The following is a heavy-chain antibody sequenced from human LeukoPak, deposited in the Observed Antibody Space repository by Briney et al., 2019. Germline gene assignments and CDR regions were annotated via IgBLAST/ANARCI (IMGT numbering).Heavy chain of an antibody. CDR1: GYTFTSYG. V-gene: IGHV1-18*01. CDR2: ISAYNGNT. D-gene: IGHD4-17*01. J-gene: IGHJ4*02. CDR3: ARVPYGDYPFDY. Sequence: ASVKVSCKASGYTFTSYGISWVRQAPGQGLEWMGWISAYNGNTNYAQKLQGRVTMTTDTSTSTAYMELRSLRFDDTAVYYCARVPYGDYPFDYWGQGTLVTVSS.